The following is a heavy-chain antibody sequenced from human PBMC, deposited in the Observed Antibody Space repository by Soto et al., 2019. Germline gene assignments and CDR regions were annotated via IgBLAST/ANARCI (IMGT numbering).Heavy chain of an antibody. CDR2: IYYSGST. D-gene: IGHD3-10*01. V-gene: IGHV4-31*03. CDR3: ARGVGGSGRGMQFPFDY. Sequence: QVQLQESGPGLVKPSQTLSLTCTVSGGSISSGGYYWSWIRQHPGKGLEWIGYIYYSGSTYYNPSLKSRVTISVDTSKNQFSLKLSSVTAADTAVYYCARGVGGSGRGMQFPFDYWGQGTLVTVSS. J-gene: IGHJ4*02. CDR1: GGSISSGGYY.